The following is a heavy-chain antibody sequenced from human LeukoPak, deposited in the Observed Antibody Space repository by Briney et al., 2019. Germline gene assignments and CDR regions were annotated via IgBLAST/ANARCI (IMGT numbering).Heavy chain of an antibody. D-gene: IGHD3-10*01. CDR3: ARVGVGRLSMVRGIIEDTEYFQH. V-gene: IGHV4-30-2*01. CDR1: GGSISTAGYY. J-gene: IGHJ1*01. Sequence: SETLSLTCAVSGGSISTAGYYWSWIRQPPGKGLEWIGYIYHSGSSYYNPSLKSRVTISVDRSKNQFSLKLSSLTAADTAVYYCARVGVGRLSMVRGIIEDTEYFQHWGQGTLVAVSS. CDR2: IYHSGSS.